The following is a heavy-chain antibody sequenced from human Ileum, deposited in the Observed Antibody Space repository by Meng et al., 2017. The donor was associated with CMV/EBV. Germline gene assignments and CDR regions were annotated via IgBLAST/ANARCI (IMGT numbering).Heavy chain of an antibody. CDR2: INGDGMTT. D-gene: IGHD3-16*01. CDR1: GLPLSRYW. V-gene: IGHV3-74*01. CDR3: ASGAYYFDS. J-gene: IGHJ4*02. Sequence: LGFSGVVSGLPLSRYWMHWVRQGPGKGLEWVARINGDGMTTTYADSVKGRFTFSKDNAKNTVYLQMNSLRVDDTAVYYCASGAYYFDSWGQGNLVTVSS.